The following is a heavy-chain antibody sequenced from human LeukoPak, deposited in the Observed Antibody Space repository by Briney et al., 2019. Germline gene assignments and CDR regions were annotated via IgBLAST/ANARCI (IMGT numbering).Heavy chain of an antibody. J-gene: IGHJ4*02. Sequence: GGSLRLSCAASGFTFSSDWMHWVRQAPGKGLVWVSRINTDGSSTNYADSVKGRFTISRDNAKNSLYLQMNSLRAEDTAVYYCAREGTNWDFDYWGQGTLVTVSS. CDR3: AREGTNWDFDY. V-gene: IGHV3-74*01. CDR2: INTDGSST. D-gene: IGHD7-27*01. CDR1: GFTFSSDW.